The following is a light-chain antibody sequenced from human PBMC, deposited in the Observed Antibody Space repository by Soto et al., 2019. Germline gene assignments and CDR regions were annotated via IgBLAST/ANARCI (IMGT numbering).Light chain of an antibody. CDR3: QQYGSSPPIT. CDR2: CAS. V-gene: IGKV3-20*01. Sequence: EIVLTQSPGTLSLSPGERATLSCRASQSVSSSYLAWYQRKPGQAPRLLIYCASSRATGIPDRFSGSGSVTDFTLTIRTLEPQDFSVYYCQQYGSSPPITFGQGTRLEIK. CDR1: QSVSSSY. J-gene: IGKJ5*01.